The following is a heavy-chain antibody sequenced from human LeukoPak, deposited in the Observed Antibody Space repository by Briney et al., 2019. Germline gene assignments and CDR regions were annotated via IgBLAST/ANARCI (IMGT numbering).Heavy chain of an antibody. Sequence: GGSLRLSCAASGFTFSDYSMNWVRQAPGKGLEWVSYIDGSGDTIYYADSVKGRFTISRDNAKGSLYLQMNSLRAADTAVYYCGTHAGRTGSDDWGQGTLVTVSS. CDR1: GFTFSDYS. D-gene: IGHD3/OR15-3a*01. CDR3: GTHAGRTGSDD. CDR2: IDGSGDTI. V-gene: IGHV3-11*01. J-gene: IGHJ4*02.